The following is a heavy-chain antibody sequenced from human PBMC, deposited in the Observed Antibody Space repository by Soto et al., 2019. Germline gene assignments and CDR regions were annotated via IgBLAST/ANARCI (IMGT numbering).Heavy chain of an antibody. CDR2: VSDDGGLQ. CDR1: GFTFSSYG. CDR3: VSERGYGHASVPYS. Sequence: QAQLVESGGGVVQPWRSLRLSCAASGFTFSSYGMHWVRQAPGTGLEWVAVVSDDGGLQHYADSVKGRFTISRDNSKNRVLLQVTSLRAEDTAVYYCVSERGYGHASVPYSWGQGTLVSVSS. V-gene: IGHV3-30*13. D-gene: IGHD5-18*01. J-gene: IGHJ4*02.